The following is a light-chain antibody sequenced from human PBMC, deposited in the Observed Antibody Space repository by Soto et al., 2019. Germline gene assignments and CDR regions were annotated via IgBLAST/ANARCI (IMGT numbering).Light chain of an antibody. CDR2: GAS. CDR3: QQRSNWTLT. Sequence: IVLTQSTGTLSLSPEEGATLSCIASQIVISSYLAWYQQKPGQAPRLLIYGASNTATGIPARFSGSGYGTDFTLTISSLEPEDFAVYYCQQRSNWTLTFGGGTKVDIK. V-gene: IGKV3-11*01. CDR1: QIVISSY. J-gene: IGKJ4*01.